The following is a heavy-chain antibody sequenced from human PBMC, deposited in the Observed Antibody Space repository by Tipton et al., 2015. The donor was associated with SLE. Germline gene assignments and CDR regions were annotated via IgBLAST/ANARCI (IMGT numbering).Heavy chain of an antibody. D-gene: IGHD4-23*01. J-gene: IGHJ4*02. CDR3: ARVGVVTPFDY. CDR1: GFTFSSYE. CDR2: ISSSGSTI. V-gene: IGHV3-48*03. Sequence: SLRLSCAASGFTFSSYEMNWVRQAPGKGLEWVSYISSSGSTIYYADSVKGRFTISRDNAKNSLYLQMNSLRAEDTAVYYCARVGVVTPFDYWGQGTLVTVSS.